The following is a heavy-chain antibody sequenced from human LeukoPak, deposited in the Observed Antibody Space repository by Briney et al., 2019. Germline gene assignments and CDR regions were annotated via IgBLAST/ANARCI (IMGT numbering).Heavy chain of an antibody. V-gene: IGHV1-18*01. CDR2: ISAYNGNT. CDR1: GYTFTSYG. CDR3: ARSGCSNTPCYTATVWFDP. Sequence: ASVKASGKASGYTFTSYGISWVRQAPGQGLEWMGWISAYNGNTNYAQKLQGRVTMTTDTSTSTAYMDLRSLRSDDTAIYYYARSGCSNTPCYTATVWFDPWGQGTLVTVSS. D-gene: IGHD2-2*02. J-gene: IGHJ5*02.